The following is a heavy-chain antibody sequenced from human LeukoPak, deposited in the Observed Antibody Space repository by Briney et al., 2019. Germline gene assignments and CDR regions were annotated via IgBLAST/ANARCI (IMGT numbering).Heavy chain of an antibody. Sequence: SVKVSCKASGGTFSSYAISWVRQAPGQGLEGMGRILPIFGTANFVQKFQGRVTINMDGSTHTAYMALSSLRSEDTAVYYCASQGIAVAGTDYWGQGTLVTVSA. D-gene: IGHD6-19*01. CDR3: ASQGIAVAGTDY. V-gene: IGHV1-69*05. CDR2: ILPIFGTA. J-gene: IGHJ4*02. CDR1: GGTFSSYA.